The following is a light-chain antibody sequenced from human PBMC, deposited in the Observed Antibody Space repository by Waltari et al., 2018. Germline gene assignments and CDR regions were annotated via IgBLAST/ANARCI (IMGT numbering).Light chain of an antibody. J-gene: IGKJ4*01. V-gene: IGKV1-39*01. CDR1: RSVIGY. Sequence: DVQMTQSPSSLSASIGDRVTINCRAIRSVIGYLNWYQQKPGKVPKLLIYATSTLHSGVPSRFSGSGSGTDYTLTISSLQPEDFATYYCQQSHSSPLTFGGGTKVEIK. CDR2: ATS. CDR3: QQSHSSPLT.